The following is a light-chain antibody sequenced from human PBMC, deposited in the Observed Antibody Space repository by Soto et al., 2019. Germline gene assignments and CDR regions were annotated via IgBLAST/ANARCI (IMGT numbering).Light chain of an antibody. V-gene: IGKV3-11*01. Sequence: EIVLTQSPATLSLSPGERATLSCRVSQSVGRDFAWYQQKPGQIPRLLIYDASNRATGIPARFSGSGSGTDFTLILSSLEPEDFAVYYCQHRHNFGPGTKVEIK. CDR3: QHRHN. CDR1: QSVGRD. J-gene: IGKJ3*01. CDR2: DAS.